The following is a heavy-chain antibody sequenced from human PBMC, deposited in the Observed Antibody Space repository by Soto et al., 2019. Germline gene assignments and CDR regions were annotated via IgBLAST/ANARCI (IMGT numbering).Heavy chain of an antibody. Sequence: QVQLVESGGGLVKPGGSLRLSCAASGFTFSDYYMSWIRQAPGKGLERVSYISSSGSTIYYADSVKGRFTISRDNAKNSLYLQMNSLRAEDTAVYYCARVSRYSRSWDHVDYYYYMDVWGKGTTVTVSS. CDR2: ISSSGSTI. CDR3: ARVSRYSRSWDHVDYYYYMDV. V-gene: IGHV3-11*01. J-gene: IGHJ6*03. D-gene: IGHD6-13*01. CDR1: GFTFSDYY.